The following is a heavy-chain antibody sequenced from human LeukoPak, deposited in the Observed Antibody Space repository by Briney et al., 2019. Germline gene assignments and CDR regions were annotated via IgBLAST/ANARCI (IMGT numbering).Heavy chain of an antibody. CDR2: IYTSGST. V-gene: IGHV4-59*10. D-gene: IGHD3-3*01. J-gene: IGHJ6*04. CDR1: GGSLNGHY. Sequence: SETLSLTCAVYGGSLNGHYWSWIRQPAGKGLEWIGRIYTSGSTNYNPSLKSRVTMSVDTSKNQFSLKLSSVTAADTAVYYRASLGAYDFLDVWGKGTTVTVSS. CDR3: ASLGAYDFLDV.